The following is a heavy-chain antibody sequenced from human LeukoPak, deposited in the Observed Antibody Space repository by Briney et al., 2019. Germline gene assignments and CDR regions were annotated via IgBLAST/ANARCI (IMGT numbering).Heavy chain of an antibody. CDR1: GFTFSDYY. D-gene: IGHD4-11*01. CDR3: ARDHGDSNYVRYFDL. J-gene: IGHJ2*01. Sequence: PGGSLRLSCAASGFTFSDYYMSWIRQAPGKGLEWVSYISSSGSTIYYADSVKGRFTISRDNAKNSLYLQMNSLRAEDTAVYYCARDHGDSNYVRYFDLWGRGTLVTVSS. V-gene: IGHV3-11*04. CDR2: ISSSGSTI.